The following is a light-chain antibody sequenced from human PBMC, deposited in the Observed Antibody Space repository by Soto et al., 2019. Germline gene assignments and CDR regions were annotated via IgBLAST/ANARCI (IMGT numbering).Light chain of an antibody. V-gene: IGKV1-27*01. J-gene: IGKJ2*01. CDR2: AAS. CDR3: QKYNSAPGYT. CDR1: QGISNY. Sequence: DIPMTQSPSSLSASVGDRVTITCRASQGISNYLAWYQQKPGKVPKLLIYAASTLQSGVPSRFSGSGSGTDFTLTISSLQPEDVATYYWQKYNSAPGYTFGQGTKLEIK.